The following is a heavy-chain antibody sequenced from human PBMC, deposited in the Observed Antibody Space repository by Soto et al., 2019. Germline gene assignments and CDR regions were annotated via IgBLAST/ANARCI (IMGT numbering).Heavy chain of an antibody. D-gene: IGHD3-3*01. J-gene: IGHJ5*02. CDR3: ASVQKITIFGRTWFDP. CDR2: IYYSGST. Sequence: QVQLQESGPGLVKPSQTLSLTCTVSSGSISSGGYYWSWIRQHPGKGLEWIGYIYYSGSTYYNPSLKSRVTISVDTSKNQFSLKLSSVTAADTAVYYCASVQKITIFGRTWFDPWGQGTLVTVSS. CDR1: SGSISSGGYY. V-gene: IGHV4-31*03.